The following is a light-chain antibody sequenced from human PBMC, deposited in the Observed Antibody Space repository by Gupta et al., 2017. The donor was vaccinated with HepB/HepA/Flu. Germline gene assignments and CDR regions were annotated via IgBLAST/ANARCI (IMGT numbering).Light chain of an antibody. Sequence: QSVLPPPPSASGTPGQRVTISCSGSSSNIGSNYVCWYQHLPGPAPKLLIYRNNQRPSGGPDRFSGSKSGTSASMAISGLRSEEEGDYYCEAWDDSRSGYVVFGGGTKLTVL. J-gene: IGLJ2*01. CDR2: RNN. CDR1: SSNIGSNY. V-gene: IGLV1-47*01. CDR3: EAWDDSRSGYVV.